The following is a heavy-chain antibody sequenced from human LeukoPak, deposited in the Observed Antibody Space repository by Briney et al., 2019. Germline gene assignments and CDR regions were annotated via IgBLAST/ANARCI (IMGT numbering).Heavy chain of an antibody. J-gene: IGHJ4*02. CDR1: GYSFTSYW. CDR2: IYPGDSDT. Sequence: GESLKISCKGSGYSFTSYWIGWVRQMPGKGLEWMGIIYPGDSDTRYSPSFQGQVTISADKSISTAYLQWSSLKASDTAMYYCARSQDIRPGGYDFWSGYQDYWGQGTLVTVSS. V-gene: IGHV5-51*01. D-gene: IGHD3-3*01. CDR3: ARSQDIRPGGYDFWSGYQDY.